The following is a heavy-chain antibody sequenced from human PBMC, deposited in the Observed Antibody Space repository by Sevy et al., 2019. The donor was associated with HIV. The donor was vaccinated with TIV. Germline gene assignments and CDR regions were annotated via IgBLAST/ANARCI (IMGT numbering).Heavy chain of an antibody. CDR1: GFTFSSYS. CDR2: ISSSSGYI. Sequence: GGSLRLSCAASGFTFSSYSMNWVRQAPGKGLEWVSSISSSSGYIYYADSVKGRFTISRDNAKNSLYLQMNSLRAEDTAVYYCARDPHSSSWPYYFDYWGQGTLVTVSS. J-gene: IGHJ4*02. CDR3: ARDPHSSSWPYYFDY. V-gene: IGHV3-21*01. D-gene: IGHD6-13*01.